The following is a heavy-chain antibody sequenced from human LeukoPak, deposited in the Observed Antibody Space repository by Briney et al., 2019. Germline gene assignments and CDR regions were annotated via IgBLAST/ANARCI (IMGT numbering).Heavy chain of an antibody. CDR1: GYTFSSYL. Sequence: ASVKVSCNDSGYTFSSYLFRWVRQAPGQGLEWMEWISAYNGNTNYAQKLQGRVTMTTDTSTSTAYMELRSLRSDDTAVYYCARDGDWARSSDYWGQGTLVPVSS. J-gene: IGHJ4*02. CDR3: ARDGDWARSSDY. V-gene: IGHV1-18*01. CDR2: ISAYNGNT. D-gene: IGHD2-21*02.